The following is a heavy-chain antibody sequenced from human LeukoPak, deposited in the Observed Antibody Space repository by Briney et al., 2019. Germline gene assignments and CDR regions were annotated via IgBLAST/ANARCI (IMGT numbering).Heavy chain of an antibody. V-gene: IGHV3-30*18. J-gene: IGHJ6*03. Sequence: GGSLRLSCAASGFTFSSYGMHWVRQAPGKGLEWVAVISYDGSNKYYADSVKGRFTISRDNSKNTLYLQMSSLRAEDTAVYYCAKGYGSEHSYYYYYMDVWGKGTTVTISS. CDR3: AKGYGSEHSYYYYYMDV. D-gene: IGHD3-10*01. CDR2: ISYDGSNK. CDR1: GFTFSSYG.